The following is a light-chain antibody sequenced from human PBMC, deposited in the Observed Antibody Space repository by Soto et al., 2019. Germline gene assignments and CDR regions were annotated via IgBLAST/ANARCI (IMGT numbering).Light chain of an antibody. V-gene: IGKV3-20*01. CDR1: QSINNRY. Sequence: EIVLTQSPGTLSLSPGERATLSCRASQSINNRYLAWYQQKPGQAPRLLIYGASSGATGIPDRFIGSGSGTDFTLTISRLEHEDCAVYYGEQLGSSPGFTFGPGTKVDIK. CDR3: EQLGSSPGFT. J-gene: IGKJ3*01. CDR2: GAS.